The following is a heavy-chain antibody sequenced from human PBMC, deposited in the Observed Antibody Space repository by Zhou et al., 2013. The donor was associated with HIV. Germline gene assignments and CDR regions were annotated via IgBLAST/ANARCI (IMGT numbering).Heavy chain of an antibody. CDR2: VHVSGNT. D-gene: IGHD6-19*01. CDR3: TIADQWLARFDH. J-gene: IGHJ4*02. V-gene: IGHV4-4*07. CDR1: GAPIRNYY. Sequence: QVQLQQSGPGLVKPSETLSLTCHVSGAPIRNYYWSWIRQPAGKGLEWIGRVHVSGNTNYNPSLKSRVSMSIDTSKDQFSLKMTSVTAADTALYFCTIADQWLARFDHWGQGTLVTVSS.